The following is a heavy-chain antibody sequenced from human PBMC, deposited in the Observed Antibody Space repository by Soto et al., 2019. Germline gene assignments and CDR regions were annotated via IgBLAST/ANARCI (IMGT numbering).Heavy chain of an antibody. Sequence: ESGGGLVQPGGSLRLSCAASGFTFSSYAMSWVRQAPGKGLEWVSAISGSGGSTYYADSVKGRFTISRDNSKNTLYLQMNSLRAEDTAVYYCAKASYYYDSSGYYYLGYFDYWGQGTLVTVSS. J-gene: IGHJ4*02. D-gene: IGHD3-22*01. V-gene: IGHV3-23*01. CDR1: GFTFSSYA. CDR3: AKASYYYDSSGYYYLGYFDY. CDR2: ISGSGGST.